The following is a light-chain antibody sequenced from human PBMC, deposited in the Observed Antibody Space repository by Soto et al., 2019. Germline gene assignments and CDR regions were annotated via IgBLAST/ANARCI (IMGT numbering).Light chain of an antibody. Sequence: QSALTQPPSASGSPGQSVTISCTGTSSDVGAYNYVSWYQQHAGKAPKLVIYEVTKRPSGVPDRFSGSKSANTASLTVSGLQAEDEADYYCSSFASSNTWVFGVGTQLTVL. CDR3: SSFASSNTWV. V-gene: IGLV2-8*01. J-gene: IGLJ3*02. CDR1: SSDVGAYNY. CDR2: EVT.